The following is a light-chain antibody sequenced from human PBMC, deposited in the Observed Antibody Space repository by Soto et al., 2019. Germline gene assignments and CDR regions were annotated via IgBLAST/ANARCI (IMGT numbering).Light chain of an antibody. V-gene: IGLV2-11*01. J-gene: IGLJ1*01. Sequence: QSVLTQPRSVSGSPGQSVTVSCTGTSIDVGGYNYVSWYQQHPGKAPKLMIYDVGKRPSGVPDRFSGSKSDNTASLTISGLQAEDEADYYCCSYAGSSTYVLGTGTKVTVL. CDR3: CSYAGSSTYV. CDR1: SIDVGGYNY. CDR2: DVG.